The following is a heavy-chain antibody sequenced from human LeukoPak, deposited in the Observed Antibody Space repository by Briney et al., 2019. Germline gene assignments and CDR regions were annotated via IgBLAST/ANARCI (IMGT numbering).Heavy chain of an antibody. CDR1: GYTFTSYD. D-gene: IGHD5-18*01. CDR3: ATPNDVDTAMVGWFDP. CDR2: IIPIFGTA. J-gene: IGHJ5*02. V-gene: IGHV1-69*06. Sequence: VASVKVSCKASGYTFTSYDINWVRQATGQGLEWMGGIIPIFGTANYAQKFQGRVTITADKSTSTAYMELSSLRSEDTAVYYCATPNDVDTAMVGWFDPWGQGTLVTVSS.